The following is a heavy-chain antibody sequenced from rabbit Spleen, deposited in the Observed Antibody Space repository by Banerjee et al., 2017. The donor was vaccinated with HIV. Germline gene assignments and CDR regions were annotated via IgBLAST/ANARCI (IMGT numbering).Heavy chain of an antibody. J-gene: IGHJ6*01. D-gene: IGHD8-1*01. CDR2: IAGSSSGFI. V-gene: IGHV1S40*01. CDR3: ARDTGSSFSSYGMDL. Sequence: QSLEESGGGLVKPGASLTLTCKASGFSFNSGYDMCWVRQAPGKGLEWIACIAGSSSGFIYSATWAKGRFTCSKTSSTTVTLQMTSLTVADTANYFCARDTGSSFSSYGMDLWGPGTLVTVS. CDR1: GFSFNSGYD.